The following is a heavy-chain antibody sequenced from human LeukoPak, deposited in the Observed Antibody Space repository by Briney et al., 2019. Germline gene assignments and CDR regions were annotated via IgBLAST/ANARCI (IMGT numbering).Heavy chain of an antibody. V-gene: IGHV4-61*02. CDR3: ARVLPDSSGYYYRVWAFDI. Sequence: SQALSLTCTVSGGSISSGSYYWSWIRQPAGKGLEWIVRIYTSGSTNYNPSLKSRVTISVDTSKNQFSLKLSSVTAADTAVYYCARVLPDSSGYYYRVWAFDIWGQGTMVTVSS. J-gene: IGHJ3*02. D-gene: IGHD3-22*01. CDR2: IYTSGST. CDR1: GGSISSGSYY.